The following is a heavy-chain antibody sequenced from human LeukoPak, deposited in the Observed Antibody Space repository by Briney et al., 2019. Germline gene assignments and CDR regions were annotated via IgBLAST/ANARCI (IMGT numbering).Heavy chain of an antibody. J-gene: IGHJ4*02. CDR1: GFTFSSYE. CDR3: ARDMGDWIPVYYFDY. V-gene: IGHV3-48*03. Sequence: RPGGSLRLSCAASGFTFSSYEMNWVRRAPGKGLEWVSYISSSDSTIYYADSVKGRFTISRDNAKNPLYLQMNSLRAGDTAVYYCARDMGDWIPVYYFDYWGQGTLVTVSS. D-gene: IGHD2-21*02. CDR2: ISSSDSTI.